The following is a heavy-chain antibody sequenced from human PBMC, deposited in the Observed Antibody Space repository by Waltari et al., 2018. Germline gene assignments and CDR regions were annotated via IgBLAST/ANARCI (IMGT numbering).Heavy chain of an antibody. CDR2: INHSGST. J-gene: IGHJ4*02. CDR3: ARGPGIAAAGSFDY. Sequence: QVQLQQWGAGLLKPSETLSLTCAVYGGSFSDYYWTWIRQPPGKGLEWIGEINHSGSTNYNPSLKSRVTISVDTSKNQFSLKLSAVTAADTAVYYCARGPGIAAAGSFDYWGQGTLVTVSS. D-gene: IGHD6-13*01. CDR1: GGSFSDYY. V-gene: IGHV4-34*01.